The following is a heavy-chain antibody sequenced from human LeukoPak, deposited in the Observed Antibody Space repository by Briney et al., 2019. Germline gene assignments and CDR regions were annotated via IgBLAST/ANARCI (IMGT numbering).Heavy chain of an antibody. Sequence: QPGGSLRLSCAASGFTFSTYSMNWVRQAPGKGPEWVSYISGSGSTIYYADSVKGRFTISRDNPKNSLFLQMNSLRAEDTAVYYCARGPSSGGGIDYWGQGTLVTVSS. V-gene: IGHV3-48*04. J-gene: IGHJ4*02. CDR3: ARGPSSGGGIDY. D-gene: IGHD3-16*01. CDR2: ISGSGSTI. CDR1: GFTFSTYS.